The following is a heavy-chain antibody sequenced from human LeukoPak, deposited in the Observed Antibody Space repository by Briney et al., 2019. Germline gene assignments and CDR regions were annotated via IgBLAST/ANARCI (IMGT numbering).Heavy chain of an antibody. J-gene: IGHJ4*02. CDR1: GFTVTTTY. D-gene: IGHD2-2*01. CDR2: TYSGGGT. CDR3: ASDGSRSFPG. Sequence: GGSLRPSCAASGFTVTTTYMSWVRQAPGKGLEWVAVTYSGGGTHYADSVKGRFTTSRDNSKNTVYLQMNSLRTKDTAIYYCASDGSRSFPGWGQGTLVTVSS. V-gene: IGHV3-66*02.